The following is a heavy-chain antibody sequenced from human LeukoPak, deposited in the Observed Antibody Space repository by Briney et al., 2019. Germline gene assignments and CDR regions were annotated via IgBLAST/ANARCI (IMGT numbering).Heavy chain of an antibody. Sequence: SETLSFTCTVSGGSISSSSYYWGWIRQPPGKGLEWIGSVYYTGASYYNPSLKSRVTISIDTSKKHFSLKLTSVTAADTAVYYCSRRLQMFYFDYWGQGTLVTVSS. D-gene: IGHD5-18*01. J-gene: IGHJ4*02. CDR1: GGSISSSSYY. V-gene: IGHV4-39*07. CDR3: SRRLQMFYFDY. CDR2: VYYTGAS.